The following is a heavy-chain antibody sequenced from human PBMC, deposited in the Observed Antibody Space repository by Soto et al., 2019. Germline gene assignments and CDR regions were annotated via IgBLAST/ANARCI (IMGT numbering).Heavy chain of an antibody. CDR1: GYTFTSYD. D-gene: IGHD6-13*01. CDR3: AREEAAAGTGNYYYYYGMDV. V-gene: IGHV1-8*01. CDR2: MNPNSGNT. Sequence: ASVKVSCKASGYTFTSYDINWVRQATGQGLEWMGWMNPNSGNTGYAQKFQGRVTMTRNTSISTAYMELSSLRSEDTAVYYCAREEAAAGTGNYYYYYGMDVWGQGTTVTVSS. J-gene: IGHJ6*02.